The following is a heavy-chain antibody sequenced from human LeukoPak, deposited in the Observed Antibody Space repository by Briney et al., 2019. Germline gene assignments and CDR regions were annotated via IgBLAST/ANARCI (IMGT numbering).Heavy chain of an antibody. Sequence: GGSLRLSCADSGFTFSSYAMSWVRQAPGKGLEWVSAISGSGGGTYYADYVKGRFTISRDNSKNTLYLQVNSLRAEDTAVYYCAKYRGLRYYDDWGQGTLVTVSS. CDR1: GFTFSSYA. CDR3: AKYRGLRYYDD. J-gene: IGHJ4*02. CDR2: ISGSGGGT. D-gene: IGHD3-22*01. V-gene: IGHV3-23*01.